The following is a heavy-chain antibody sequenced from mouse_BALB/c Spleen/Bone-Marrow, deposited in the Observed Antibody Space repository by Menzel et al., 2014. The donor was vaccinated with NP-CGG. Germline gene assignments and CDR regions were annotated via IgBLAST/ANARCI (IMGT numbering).Heavy chain of an antibody. CDR2: IRNKANGYTT. Sequence: EVKVVESGGGLVQPGGSLRLSCATSGFTFTDYYMSWVRQPPGKALEWLGFIRNKANGYTTEYSAPVKGRFTISRDNSQSILYLQMNTLRAEDSATYYCAREIINDYHWYFDVWGAGTTVTVSS. CDR3: AREIINDYHWYFDV. CDR1: GFTFTDYY. D-gene: IGHD2-4*01. J-gene: IGHJ1*01. V-gene: IGHV7-3*02.